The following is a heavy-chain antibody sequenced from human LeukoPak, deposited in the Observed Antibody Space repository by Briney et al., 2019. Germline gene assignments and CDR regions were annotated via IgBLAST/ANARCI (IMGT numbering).Heavy chain of an antibody. CDR3: ARMAMATMGDVVAFDI. J-gene: IGHJ3*02. D-gene: IGHD5-24*01. Sequence: GGSLRLSCAASGFTFSSYSMNWVRQAPGKGLEWVSSISSSSSYIYYADSVKGRFTISRDNAKNSLYLQMNSLRAEDTAVYYCARMAMATMGDVVAFDIWGQGTMVTVSS. CDR1: GFTFSSYS. CDR2: ISSSSSYI. V-gene: IGHV3-21*01.